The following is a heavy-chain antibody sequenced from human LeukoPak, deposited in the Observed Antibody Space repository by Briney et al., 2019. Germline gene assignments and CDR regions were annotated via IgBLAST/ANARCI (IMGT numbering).Heavy chain of an antibody. D-gene: IGHD6-19*01. Sequence: GGSLRLSCAASGFTFSSYAMSWVRQAPGKGLEWVSAISGGGGGTYYADSVKGRFTMSRDNSKKTLYLQMNSLRAEDTAVYYCAKSGIPVAGKRDAFDIWGQRTMVTVSS. V-gene: IGHV3-23*01. J-gene: IGHJ3*02. CDR1: GFTFSSYA. CDR3: AKSGIPVAGKRDAFDI. CDR2: ISGGGGGT.